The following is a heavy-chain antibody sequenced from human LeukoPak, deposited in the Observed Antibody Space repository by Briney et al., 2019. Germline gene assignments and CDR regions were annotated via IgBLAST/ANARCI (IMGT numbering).Heavy chain of an antibody. Sequence: RGSLRLSCAASGCTFSSYAMSWVPQAPGKVLECVSAISGSSGSAYYAESVKGSFTISRANSKNTLYLQRNSLRAEDTAVCYCAKGSLSGPGAFDIWGQGKMVSVSS. CDR1: GCTFSSYA. CDR3: AKGSLSGPGAFDI. J-gene: IGHJ3*02. V-gene: IGHV3-23*01. D-gene: IGHD5-12*01. CDR2: ISGSSGSA.